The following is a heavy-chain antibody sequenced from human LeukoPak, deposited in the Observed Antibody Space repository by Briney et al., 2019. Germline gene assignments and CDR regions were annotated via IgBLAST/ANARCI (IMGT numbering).Heavy chain of an antibody. Sequence: ASVEVSCKASGYTFTSYYMHWVRQAPGQGLEWMGIINPSGGSTSYAQKFQGRVTMTRDMSTSTVYMELSSLRSEDTAVYYCARGPPEGDYYYYYYMDVWGKGTTVTVSS. J-gene: IGHJ6*03. V-gene: IGHV1-46*01. CDR1: GYTFTSYY. CDR3: ARGPPEGDYYYYYYMDV. CDR2: INPSGGST. D-gene: IGHD1-26*01.